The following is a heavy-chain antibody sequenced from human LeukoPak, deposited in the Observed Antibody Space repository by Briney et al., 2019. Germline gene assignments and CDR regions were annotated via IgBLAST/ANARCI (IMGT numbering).Heavy chain of an antibody. CDR3: ARDEEWGSYSYYMDV. CDR2: ISSSSSYI. V-gene: IGHV3-21*01. Sequence: GGSLRLSCAASGFTFSSYSMNWVRQAPGKGLEWVSSISSSSSYIYYADSVKGRFTISRDNAKNSPYLQMNSLRAEDTAVYYCARDEEWGSYSYYMDVWGKGTTVTVSS. CDR1: GFTFSSYS. D-gene: IGHD3-16*01. J-gene: IGHJ6*03.